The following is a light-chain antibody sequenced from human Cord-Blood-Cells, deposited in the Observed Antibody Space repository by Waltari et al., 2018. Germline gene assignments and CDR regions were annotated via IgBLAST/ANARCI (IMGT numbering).Light chain of an antibody. Sequence: EIVLTQSPATLSLSPGERATLSCRASQSVSSYLAWYQQKPGQAPRLLIYDASNRVTGIPARFSGSGSRTDFTLTISSLEPEDFAVYYCQQRSNWLFTFGGGTKVEIK. CDR3: QQRSNWLFT. CDR1: QSVSSY. J-gene: IGKJ4*01. CDR2: DAS. V-gene: IGKV3-11*01.